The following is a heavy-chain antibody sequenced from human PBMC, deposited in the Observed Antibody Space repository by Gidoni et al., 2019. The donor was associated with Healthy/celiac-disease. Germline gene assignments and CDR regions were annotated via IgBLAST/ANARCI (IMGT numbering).Heavy chain of an antibody. CDR2: IFHSGSP. D-gene: IGHD1-26*01. CDR1: GYSISSGSY. CDR3: ARVSGFVGATVDY. Sequence: QVQLQESGPGLVKPSETLCLTCAVSGYSISSGSYWGWIRQPPVKGLEGIGSIFHSGSPYYNPSLKMRFTISVDTAKNQFSLKLSSVTAADTAVYYCARVSGFVGATVDYWGQGTLVTVSS. V-gene: IGHV4-38-2*01. J-gene: IGHJ4*02.